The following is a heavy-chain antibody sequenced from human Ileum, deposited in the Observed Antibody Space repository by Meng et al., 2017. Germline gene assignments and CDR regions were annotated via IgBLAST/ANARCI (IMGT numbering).Heavy chain of an antibody. CDR3: VREQYESRGH. Sequence: VEVVGTGGGLIQAGGSLRLSCAASGFTVSSNDMSWVRQAPGKGLEWVSVTYSGGSTYYADSVKGRFTISRDNSRNTLYLQMNSLRADDTAVYYCVREQYESRGHWGQGTLVTVSS. CDR2: TYSGGST. D-gene: IGHD3-22*01. V-gene: IGHV3-53*02. CDR1: GFTVSSND. J-gene: IGHJ4*02.